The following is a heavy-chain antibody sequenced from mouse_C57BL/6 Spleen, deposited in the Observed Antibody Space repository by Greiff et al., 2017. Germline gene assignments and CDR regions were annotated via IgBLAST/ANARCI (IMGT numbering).Heavy chain of an antibody. D-gene: IGHD3-2*02. CDR3: ARQLRHYAMDY. Sequence: VKLMESGPGLVAPSQSLSITCTVSGFSLTSYGVDWVRQSPGKGLEWLGVIWGVGSTNYNSALKSRLSISKDNSKSQVFLKMNSLQTDDTAMDYCARQLRHYAMDYWGQGTSVTVSS. V-gene: IGHV2-6*01. CDR2: IWGVGST. J-gene: IGHJ4*01. CDR1: GFSLTSYG.